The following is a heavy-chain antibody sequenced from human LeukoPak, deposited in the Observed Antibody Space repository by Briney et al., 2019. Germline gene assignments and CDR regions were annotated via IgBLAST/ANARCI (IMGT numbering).Heavy chain of an antibody. V-gene: IGHV1-69*01. Sequence: SVKVSCKASEGTFGAYSIDWVRQAPGQGLDWVGGINPIFNILYYAQNFQGRVTITADETTNTAFLELDSLKHDDTAVYYCAAGRRLGELFFDYWGPGTLVTVSS. D-gene: IGHD3-10*01. CDR3: AAGRRLGELFFDY. J-gene: IGHJ4*02. CDR1: EGTFGAYS. CDR2: INPIFNIL.